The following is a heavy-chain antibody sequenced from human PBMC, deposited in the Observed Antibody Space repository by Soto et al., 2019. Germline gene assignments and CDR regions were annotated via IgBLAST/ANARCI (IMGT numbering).Heavy chain of an antibody. D-gene: IGHD3-10*01. CDR1: GFTFSSYA. CDR2: ISYDVSNK. J-gene: IGHJ4*02. Sequence: QVQLVESGGGVVQPGRSLRLSCAASGFTFSSYAMHWVRQAPGKGLEWVAIISYDVSNKYYADSVKGRFTISRDNSKNTLYLQMNSLRAEDTAVYYCAKPRKVRGVLQYYFDYWGQGTLVTVSS. V-gene: IGHV3-30-3*02. CDR3: AKPRKVRGVLQYYFDY.